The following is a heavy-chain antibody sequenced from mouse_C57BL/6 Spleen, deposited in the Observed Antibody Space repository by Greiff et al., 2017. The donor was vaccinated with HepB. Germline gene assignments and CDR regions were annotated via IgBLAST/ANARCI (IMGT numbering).Heavy chain of an antibody. J-gene: IGHJ3*01. Sequence: VQLQQPGAELVRPGSSVKLSCKASGYTFTSYWMHWVKQRPIQGLEWIGNIDPSDSETHYNQKFKDKAKLTVDKSSSTAYMQLSRLTSEDSAVYYCARDSSGTPFAYWGQGTLVTVSA. CDR3: ARDSSGTPFAY. CDR1: GYTFTSYW. D-gene: IGHD3-2*02. CDR2: IDPSDSET. V-gene: IGHV1-52*01.